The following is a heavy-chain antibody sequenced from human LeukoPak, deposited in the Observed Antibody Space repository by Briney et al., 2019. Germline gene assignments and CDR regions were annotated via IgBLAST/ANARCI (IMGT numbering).Heavy chain of an antibody. D-gene: IGHD3-3*01. CDR1: GFTFSNYA. V-gene: IGHV3-23*01. CDR2: ISDTGDNT. J-gene: IGHJ5*02. CDR3: AKALGTFWSVSGS. Sequence: PGGSLRLSCAASGFTFSNYAMNWVRQAPGKGLEWVSTISDTGDNTYYADSVKGRFAISRDDSENTVYLQMNTLRAEDTALYYCAKALGTFWSVSGSWGRGTLVTVSS.